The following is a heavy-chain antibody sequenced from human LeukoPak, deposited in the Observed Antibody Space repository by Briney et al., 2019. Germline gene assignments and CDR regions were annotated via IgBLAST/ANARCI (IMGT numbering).Heavy chain of an antibody. V-gene: IGHV3-23*01. CDR2: IGGSGANT. CDR1: GFTFSSYA. D-gene: IGHD4-11*01. Sequence: GSLRLSCAASGFTFSSYAMSWVRQAPGKGLEWVSTIGGSGANTYYADSLRGRFTISRDNSKNTLYLQMNSLRAEDTAVYYCAKRGVYGNFYFDYWGQGTLATVSS. J-gene: IGHJ4*02. CDR3: AKRGVYGNFYFDY.